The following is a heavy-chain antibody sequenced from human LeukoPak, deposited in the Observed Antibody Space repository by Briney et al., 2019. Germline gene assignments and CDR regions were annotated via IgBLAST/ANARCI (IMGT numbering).Heavy chain of an antibody. CDR2: FDPEDGET. CDR3: ARSGIPYYYGSGSYYQSFDY. Sequence: ASVKVSCKVSGYTLTELSMHWVRQAPGKGLEWMGGFDPEDGETIYAQKFQGRVTITADESTSTAYMELSSLRSEDTAVYYCARSGIPYYYGSGSYYQSFDYWGQGTLVTVSS. V-gene: IGHV1-24*01. J-gene: IGHJ4*02. D-gene: IGHD3-10*01. CDR1: GYTLTELS.